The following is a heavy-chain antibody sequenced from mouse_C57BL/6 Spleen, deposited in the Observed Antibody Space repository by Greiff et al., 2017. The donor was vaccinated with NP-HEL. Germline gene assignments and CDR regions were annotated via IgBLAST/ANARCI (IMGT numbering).Heavy chain of an antibody. CDR3: ARSQRLRWAMDY. V-gene: IGHV1-26*01. Sequence: EVKLQQSGPELVKPGASVKISCKASGYTFTDYYMNWVKQSHGKSLEWIGDINPNNGGTSYNQKFKGKATLTVDESSSTAYMELRSLTSEDSAVYYCARSQRLRWAMDYWGQGTSVTVSS. J-gene: IGHJ4*01. D-gene: IGHD2-4*01. CDR2: INPNNGGT. CDR1: GYTFTDYY.